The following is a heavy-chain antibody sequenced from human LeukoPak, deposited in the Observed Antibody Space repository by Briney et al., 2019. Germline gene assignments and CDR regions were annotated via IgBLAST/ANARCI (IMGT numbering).Heavy chain of an antibody. J-gene: IGHJ4*02. V-gene: IGHV3-69-1*01. D-gene: IGHD6-19*01. CDR1: GFAFNNYD. CDR3: SLRRSSQPDY. Sequence: GGSLRLSCAASGFAFNNYDMSWVRQAPGKGLEWVSYADSVRSRFTISRDNAKNSVYLQMNTLRAEDCSCRSPSLRRSSQPDYWGQGTLVTVSS.